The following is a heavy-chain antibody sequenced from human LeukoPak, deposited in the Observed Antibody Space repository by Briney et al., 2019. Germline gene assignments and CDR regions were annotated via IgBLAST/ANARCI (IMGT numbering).Heavy chain of an antibody. V-gene: IGHV3-53*01. Sequence: GGSLRLSCAASWFTVISNYMSWVRQAPGKGLEWVSVIYSGGSTYYADSVKGRFTISRDNSKNTLYLQMNSLRAEDTAVYYCASSSIRYCSSTSCALPFDYWGQGTLVTVSS. D-gene: IGHD2-2*01. CDR2: IYSGGST. J-gene: IGHJ4*02. CDR3: ASSSIRYCSSTSCALPFDY. CDR1: WFTVISNY.